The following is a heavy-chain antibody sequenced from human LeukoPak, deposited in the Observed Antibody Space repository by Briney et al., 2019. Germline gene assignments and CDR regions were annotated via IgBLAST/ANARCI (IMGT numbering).Heavy chain of an antibody. CDR2: INAGSGDT. D-gene: IGHD2-21*02. CDR1: GYTFTNYV. Sequence: ASVKVSCKASGYTFTNYVVHWVRQAPGQRPEWMGYINAGSGDTKYSKNFQDRVTITRDTSASTAYMEVSSLTSEDTALYSCVRDDCAADACYPGGYWGQGTLVTVSS. CDR3: VRDDCAADACYPGGY. J-gene: IGHJ4*02. V-gene: IGHV1-3*01.